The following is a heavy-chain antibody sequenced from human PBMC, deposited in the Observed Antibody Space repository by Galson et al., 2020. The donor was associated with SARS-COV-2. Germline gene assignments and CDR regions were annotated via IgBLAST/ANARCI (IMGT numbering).Heavy chain of an antibody. CDR3: ARSIAVRYDLDV. CDR2: IYTSGST. CDR1: GGSITNYY. J-gene: IGHJ6*02. Sequence: ETSETLSLTCTVSGGSITNYYWSWIRQPAGKGLEWIGRIYTSGSTNYNPSLKSRVTMSVDTSKNQFSLKLRSVTAADTAVYYCARSIAVRYDLDVWGQGTTVTVSS. D-gene: IGHD2-15*01. V-gene: IGHV4-4*07.